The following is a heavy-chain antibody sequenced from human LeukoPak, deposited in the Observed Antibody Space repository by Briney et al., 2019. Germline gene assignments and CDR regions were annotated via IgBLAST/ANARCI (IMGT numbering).Heavy chain of an antibody. Sequence: GGSLRLSCAASGFTFSDYYMSWIRQAPGKGLEWLSYISSSGSTMCYTDSVKGRFTISRHNAKNSLDLQMNSLRAEDTAVYYCARVMRSGSPFDYWGQGALVTVSS. J-gene: IGHJ4*02. D-gene: IGHD1-26*01. CDR3: ARVMRSGSPFDY. CDR2: ISSSGSTM. V-gene: IGHV3-11*01. CDR1: GFTFSDYY.